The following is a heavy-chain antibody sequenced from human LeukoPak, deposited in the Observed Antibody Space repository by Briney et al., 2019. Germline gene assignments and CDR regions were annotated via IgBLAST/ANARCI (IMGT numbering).Heavy chain of an antibody. J-gene: IGHJ4*02. Sequence: GGSLRLSCAASGFTVSSYEMNWVRQAPGKGLEWVSYISSSGSTIYYADSVKGRFTISRDNAKNSLYLQMNSLRAEDTAVYYCARVPSYYYGSGNDYWGQGTLVTVSS. V-gene: IGHV3-48*03. CDR1: GFTVSSYE. D-gene: IGHD3-10*01. CDR3: ARVPSYYYGSGNDY. CDR2: ISSSGSTI.